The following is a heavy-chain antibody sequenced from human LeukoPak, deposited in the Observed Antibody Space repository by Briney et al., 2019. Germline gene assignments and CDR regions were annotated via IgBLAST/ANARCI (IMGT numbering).Heavy chain of an antibody. V-gene: IGHV3-15*01. CDR3: ALFDY. CDR2: IKSKTDGGTT. D-gene: IGHD2-15*01. J-gene: IGHJ4*02. Sequence: GGSLRLSCAASGFTFNNAWMNWVRQAPGKGLEWVGRIKSKTDGGTTDYAAPVKGRFSISRDDSTKMAYLQMNSLKTEGTAVYYCALFDYWGQGTLVTVSS. CDR1: GFTFNNAW.